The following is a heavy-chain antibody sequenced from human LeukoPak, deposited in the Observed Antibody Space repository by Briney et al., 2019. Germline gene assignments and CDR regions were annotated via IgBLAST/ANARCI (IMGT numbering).Heavy chain of an antibody. J-gene: IGHJ6*02. Sequence: SETLSLTCTVSGGSISGYYWSWLRPPAGKGLEWIGRIYTSGSTNYNPSLKSRVTMSVNTSKNQFSLKLSSVTAADTAVYYCARGARLWFGELLQPRYYYGMDVWGQGTTVTVSS. D-gene: IGHD3-10*01. CDR1: GGSISGYY. CDR3: ARGARLWFGELLQPRYYYGMDV. V-gene: IGHV4-4*07. CDR2: IYTSGST.